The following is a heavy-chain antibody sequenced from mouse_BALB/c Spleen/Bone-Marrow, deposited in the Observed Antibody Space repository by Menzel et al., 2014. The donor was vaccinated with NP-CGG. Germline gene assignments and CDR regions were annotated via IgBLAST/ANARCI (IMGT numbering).Heavy chain of an antibody. CDR3: ARDGVYGSHYYAMDY. CDR1: GFSLTSYG. J-gene: IGHJ4*01. V-gene: IGHV2-9*02. Sequence: VQGVESGPGLVSPSPSLSITCTVSGFSLTSYGVHWVRQPPGKGLEWLGVIWAGGSTNYNSALMSRLSISKDNSKSQVFLKMNSLQTDDTAMYYCARDGVYGSHYYAMDYWGQGTSVTVSS. D-gene: IGHD1-1*02. CDR2: IWAGGST.